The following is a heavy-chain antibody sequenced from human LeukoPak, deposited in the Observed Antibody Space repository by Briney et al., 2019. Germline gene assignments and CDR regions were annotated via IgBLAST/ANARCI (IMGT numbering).Heavy chain of an antibody. D-gene: IGHD3-10*01. V-gene: IGHV3-53*01. CDR1: GFTVSSNY. Sequence: GGSLRLSCAASGFTVSSNYMSWVRQAPGKGLEWVSVIYSGGSTYYADSVKGRFTISRDNSKNTLYLQMNSLRAGDTAVYYCARDRSDGSGSYYHGYWGQGTLVTVSS. J-gene: IGHJ4*02. CDR2: IYSGGST. CDR3: ARDRSDGSGSYYHGY.